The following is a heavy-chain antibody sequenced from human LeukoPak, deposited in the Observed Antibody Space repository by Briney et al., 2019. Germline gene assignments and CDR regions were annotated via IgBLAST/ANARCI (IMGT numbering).Heavy chain of an antibody. J-gene: IGHJ4*02. V-gene: IGHV4-39*01. CDR2: IYYTGST. CDR3: ARLSKGRYFDYIFDY. CDR1: GGSVSSTEFY. Sequence: SETLSLTCTVFGGSVSSTEFYWGWIRQPPGKGLQWIGNIYYTGSTYYNPSLNSRVTMSVDTSQNQISLKMTSVTAADTAVYYCARLSKGRYFDYIFDYWGQGTLVTVSS. D-gene: IGHD3-9*01.